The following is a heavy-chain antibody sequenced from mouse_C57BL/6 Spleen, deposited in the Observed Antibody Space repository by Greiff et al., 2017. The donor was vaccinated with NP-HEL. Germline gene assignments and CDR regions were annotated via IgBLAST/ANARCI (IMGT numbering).Heavy chain of an antibody. CDR2: ISYDGSN. Sequence: ESGPGLVKPSQSLSLTCSVTGYSITSGYYWNWIRQFPGNKLEWMGYISYDGSNNYNPSLKNRISITRDTSKNQFFLKLNSVTTEDTATYYCARADYGTPFFAYWGQGTLVTVSA. J-gene: IGHJ3*01. CDR3: ARADYGTPFFAY. D-gene: IGHD1-1*01. V-gene: IGHV3-6*01. CDR1: GYSITSGYY.